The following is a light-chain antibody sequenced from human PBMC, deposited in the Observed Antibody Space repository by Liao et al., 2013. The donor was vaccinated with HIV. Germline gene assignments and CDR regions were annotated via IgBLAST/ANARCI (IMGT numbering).Light chain of an antibody. CDR1: KLGHKY. CDR2: QD. CDR3: QAWDSSTVV. Sequence: SYELTQPPSVSVSPGQTASITCSGDKLGHKYAYWYQQKPGQSPVLVIYQDKRPSGIPERFSGSNSGNTATLTISGTQAMDEADYYCQAWDSSTVVFGGGTKLTVL. J-gene: IGLJ2*01. V-gene: IGLV3-1*01.